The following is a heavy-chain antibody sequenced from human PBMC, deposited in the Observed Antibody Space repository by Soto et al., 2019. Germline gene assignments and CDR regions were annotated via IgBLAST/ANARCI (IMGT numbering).Heavy chain of an antibody. Sequence: HPGGSLRLSCTASGFTFGDYAMSWFRQAPGKGLEWVGFIRSKAYGGTTEYAASVKGRFTISRDDSKSIAYLQMNSLRTEDTAVYYCTRGLVVPASIPGYGMDVWGQGTTLTVSS. D-gene: IGHD2-2*02. CDR1: GFTFGDYA. V-gene: IGHV3-49*03. CDR2: IRSKAYGGTT. J-gene: IGHJ6*02. CDR3: TRGLVVPASIPGYGMDV.